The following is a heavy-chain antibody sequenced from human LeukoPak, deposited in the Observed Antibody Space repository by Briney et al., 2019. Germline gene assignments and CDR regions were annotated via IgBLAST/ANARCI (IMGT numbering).Heavy chain of an antibody. CDR3: ASADGYNFMRPGKD. CDR1: GYTFSGYN. D-gene: IGHD5-24*01. CDR2: INPNNGGA. J-gene: IGHJ4*02. Sequence: GASVKVSCKASGYTFSGYNMHWVGQAPGQGLEWMGWINPNNGGANYAQKFQGRVTMTRDTSISTAYMDLSRLRSDDTAVYYCASADGYNFMRPGKDWGQGTLVTVSS. V-gene: IGHV1-2*02.